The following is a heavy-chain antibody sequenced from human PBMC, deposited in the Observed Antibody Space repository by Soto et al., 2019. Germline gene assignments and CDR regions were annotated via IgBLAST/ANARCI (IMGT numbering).Heavy chain of an antibody. J-gene: IGHJ3*02. D-gene: IGHD6-13*01. CDR3: ARHGNAAAGTSFDI. Sequence: SETLSLTCTVSGGSISSYYWSWIRQPPGKGLECIGYIYYSGSTNYNPSLKSRVTISVDTSKNQFSLKLSSVTAADTAVYYCARHGNAAAGTSFDIWGQGTMVTVSS. V-gene: IGHV4-59*08. CDR2: IYYSGST. CDR1: GGSISSYY.